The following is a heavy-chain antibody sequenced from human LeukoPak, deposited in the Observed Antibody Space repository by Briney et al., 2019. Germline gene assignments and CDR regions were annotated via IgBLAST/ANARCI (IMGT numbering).Heavy chain of an antibody. J-gene: IGHJ4*02. CDR2: VYYTGST. CDR1: GGSVSNYY. Sequence: SETLSFTCSVSGGSVSNYYWSWIRQPPGKGLEWIGYVYYTGSTNYNPSLKSRVTMFEDKSKNQFSLRLYSVTVADTAVYYCARHFAYSSSSYFDYWGRGSLVTVSS. D-gene: IGHD6-6*01. V-gene: IGHV4-59*08. CDR3: ARHFAYSSSSYFDY.